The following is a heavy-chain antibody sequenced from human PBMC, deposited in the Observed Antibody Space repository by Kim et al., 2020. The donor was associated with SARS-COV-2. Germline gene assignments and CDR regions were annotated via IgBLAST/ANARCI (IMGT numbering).Heavy chain of an antibody. CDR1: GFTFSSYS. V-gene: IGHV3-21*01. J-gene: IGHJ4*02. D-gene: IGHD5-12*01. CDR2: ISSSSSYI. CDR3: ARDQARDGYNFGVDY. Sequence: GGSLRLSCAASGFTFSSYSMNWVRQAPGKGLEWVSSISSSSSYIYYADSVKGRFTISRDNAKNSLYLQMNSLRAEDTAVYYCARDQARDGYNFGVDYWGQGTLVTVSS.